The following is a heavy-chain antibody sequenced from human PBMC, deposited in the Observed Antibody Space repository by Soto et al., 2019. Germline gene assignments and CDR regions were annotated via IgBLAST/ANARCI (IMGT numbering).Heavy chain of an antibody. CDR2: VYHSGTT. V-gene: IGHV4-38-2*01. J-gene: IGHJ4*02. Sequence: PSETLSLTCAVSGYSIGGGYYWGWIRQPPGKGLEWIGSVYHSGTTYYNPSLKSRVAISIDTSKNHFSLKLSSVTAADTALYFCARSLYTSSWYAGYWGQGTLVTVSS. CDR1: GYSIGGGYY. D-gene: IGHD6-13*01. CDR3: ARSLYTSSWYAGY.